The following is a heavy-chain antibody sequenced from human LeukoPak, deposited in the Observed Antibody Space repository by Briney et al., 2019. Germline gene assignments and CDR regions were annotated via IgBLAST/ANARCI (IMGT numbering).Heavy chain of an antibody. D-gene: IGHD6-19*01. Sequence: PSETLSLTCAVSGGSISSSNWWSWVRQPPGKGLEWIGEIYHSGSTNYNPSLKSRVTISVDTSKNQFSLKLSSVTAADTAVYYCARGPWQWLVYFDYWGQGTLVTVSS. CDR3: ARGPWQWLVYFDY. CDR2: IYHSGST. CDR1: GGSISSSNW. V-gene: IGHV4-4*02. J-gene: IGHJ4*02.